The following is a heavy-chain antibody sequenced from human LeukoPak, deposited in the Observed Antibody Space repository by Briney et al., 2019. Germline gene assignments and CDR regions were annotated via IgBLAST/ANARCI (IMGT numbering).Heavy chain of an antibody. J-gene: IGHJ4*02. CDR2: IVVGSGNT. D-gene: IGHD6-13*01. CDR3: ARGRSRWYSSSWYWGIYFDY. Sequence: GTSVKVSCKASGFTFTSSAVQWVRQARGQRLEWIGWIVVGSGNTNYAQKFQERVTITRDMSTSTAYMELSSLRAEDTAVYYCARGRSRWYSSSWYWGIYFDYWGQGTLVTVSS. CDR1: GFTFTSSA. V-gene: IGHV1-58*01.